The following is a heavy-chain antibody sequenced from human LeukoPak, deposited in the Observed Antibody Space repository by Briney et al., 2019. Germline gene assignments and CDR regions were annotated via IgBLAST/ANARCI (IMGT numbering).Heavy chain of an antibody. Sequence: SVKVSCKASGGTFSSYAISWVRQAPGQGLEWMGRIIPILGIANYAQKFQGRVTITADKSTSTAYMELSSLRAEDTAVYYCARDRLRQQLVPDVFHIWGQGTMVTVSS. CDR3: ARDRLRQQLVPDVFHI. J-gene: IGHJ3*02. CDR2: IIPILGIA. V-gene: IGHV1-69*04. D-gene: IGHD6-13*01. CDR1: GGTFSSYA.